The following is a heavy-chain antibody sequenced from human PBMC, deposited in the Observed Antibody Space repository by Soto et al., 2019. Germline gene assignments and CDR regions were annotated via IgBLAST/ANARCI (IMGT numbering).Heavy chain of an antibody. CDR3: AHRNDYRDYVFWFDP. D-gene: IGHD4-17*01. Sequence: QITLKESGPTLVKPTQTLTLTCTFSGFSLSTSGVGVGWIRQPPGKALEWLALIYWDDDKRYSPSLKSRLTITKDPSKNQVVLTITNMDPVDTATYYCAHRNDYRDYVFWFDPWGQGTLVTVSS. V-gene: IGHV2-5*02. CDR1: GFSLSTSGVG. CDR2: IYWDDDK. J-gene: IGHJ5*02.